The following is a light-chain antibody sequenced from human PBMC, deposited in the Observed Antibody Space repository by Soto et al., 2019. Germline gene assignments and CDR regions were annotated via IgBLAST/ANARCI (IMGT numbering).Light chain of an antibody. CDR2: DVS. CDR3: SSYTSNNTLI. Sequence: QSVLTQPASVSGSPGQSIAISCTGTSSDVGGYNSVSWYQQHPGNAPKLMIYDVSYRPSGVSNRFSGSKSGNTASLTISGLQAEDEADYYCSSYTSNNTLIFGGGTKVTVL. J-gene: IGLJ2*01. CDR1: SSDVGGYNS. V-gene: IGLV2-14*03.